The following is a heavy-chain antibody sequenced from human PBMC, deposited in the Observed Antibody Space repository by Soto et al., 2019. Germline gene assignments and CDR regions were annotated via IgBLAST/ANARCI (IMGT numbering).Heavy chain of an antibody. V-gene: IGHV4-30-4*01. J-gene: IGHJ4*02. CDR2: IYYSGST. D-gene: IGHD3-22*01. CDR3: AREGGWYYDSSGYPFPSNFDY. CDR1: GGSISSGDYY. Sequence: SETLSLTCTVSGGSISSGDYYWSWIRQPPGKGLEWIGYIYYSGSTYYNPSLKSRVTISVDTSKNQFSLKLSSVTAADTAVYYCAREGGWYYDSSGYPFPSNFDYWGQGTLVTVSS.